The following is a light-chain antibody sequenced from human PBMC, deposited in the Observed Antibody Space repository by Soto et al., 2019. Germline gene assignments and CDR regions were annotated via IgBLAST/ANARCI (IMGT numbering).Light chain of an antibody. CDR2: DAS. Sequence: IVGKQVPGALTLCQGERDTLPCRASQSVGSSCLAWYQQKPGQAPRLLIYDASNRATGIPAKFCGSGSGTKFSITISSRVPDDVAAYYYRQHCDSSPITFGQGTLVEIK. J-gene: IGKJ5*01. CDR3: RQHCDSSPIT. CDR1: QSVGSSC. V-gene: IGKV3-20*01.